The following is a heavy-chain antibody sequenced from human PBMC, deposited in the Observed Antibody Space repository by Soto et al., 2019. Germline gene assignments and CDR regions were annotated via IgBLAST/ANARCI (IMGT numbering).Heavy chain of an antibody. CDR2: IYYSGST. V-gene: IGHV4-59*08. CDR3: ARHGTTGTTGIDAFDI. J-gene: IGHJ3*02. D-gene: IGHD1-1*01. Sequence: SETLSLTCTVSGGSISSYYWSWIRQPPGKGLEWIGYIYYSGSTNYNPSLKSRVTISVDTSKNQFSLKLSSVTAADTAVYYCARHGTTGTTGIDAFDIWGQGTMVTVSS. CDR1: GGSISSYY.